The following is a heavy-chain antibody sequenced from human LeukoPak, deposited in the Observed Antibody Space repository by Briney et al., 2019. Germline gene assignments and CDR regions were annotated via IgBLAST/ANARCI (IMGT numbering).Heavy chain of an antibody. CDR2: IIPIFGTA. CDR3: AGERTGGRFDY. Sequence: ASVKVSCKASGGTFSSYAISWVRQAPGQGLEWMGGIIPIFGTANYAQKFQGRVTITADESTSTAYMELSSLRSEDTAVYYCAGERTGGRFDYWGQGTLVTVSS. D-gene: IGHD1-14*01. J-gene: IGHJ4*02. V-gene: IGHV1-69*13. CDR1: GGTFSSYA.